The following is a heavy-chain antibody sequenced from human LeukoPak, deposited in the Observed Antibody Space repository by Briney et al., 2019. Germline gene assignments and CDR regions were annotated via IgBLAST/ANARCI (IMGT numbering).Heavy chain of an antibody. V-gene: IGHV4-4*09. D-gene: IGHD2-2*01. CDR1: GGSISSYY. J-gene: IGHJ3*02. Sequence: SETLSLTCTVSGGSISSYYWSWIRQPPGKGLEWIGYIYTSGSTNYNPSLKSRVTISVDTSKNQFSLKLSSVTAADTAVYYCARGLGYCSSTSCWGAFDIWGQGTMVTVSS. CDR2: IYTSGST. CDR3: ARGLGYCSSTSCWGAFDI.